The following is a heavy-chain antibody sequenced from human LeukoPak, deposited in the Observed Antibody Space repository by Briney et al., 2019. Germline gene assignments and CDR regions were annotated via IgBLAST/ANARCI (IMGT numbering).Heavy chain of an antibody. CDR3: ARDLVGATTDY. J-gene: IGHJ4*02. Sequence: GGSLRLSCAASGFTFSRYWMHWVRQAPGKGLVWVSRINTDGRSTTYADAVKGRFIISRDNAKNTLYLQLNSLRAEDTAVYYCARDLVGATTDYWGQGTLVTVPS. V-gene: IGHV3-74*01. CDR1: GFTFSRYW. CDR2: INTDGRST. D-gene: IGHD1-26*01.